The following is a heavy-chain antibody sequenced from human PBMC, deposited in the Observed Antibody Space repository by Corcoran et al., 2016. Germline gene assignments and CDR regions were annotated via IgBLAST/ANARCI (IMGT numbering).Heavy chain of an antibody. V-gene: IGHV3-33*01. CDR3: ARDGGAAAAGTIDY. Sequence: QVQLVESGGGVVQPGRSLRLSCAASGFTFSSYGMHWVRQAPGKGLEWVAVIWYDGSNKYYADSVKGRFTISRDNSKNTLYLQMNSLRAEDTAVDYCARDGGAAAAGTIDYWGQGTLVTVSS. CDR2: IWYDGSNK. J-gene: IGHJ4*02. CDR1: GFTFSSYG. D-gene: IGHD6-13*01.